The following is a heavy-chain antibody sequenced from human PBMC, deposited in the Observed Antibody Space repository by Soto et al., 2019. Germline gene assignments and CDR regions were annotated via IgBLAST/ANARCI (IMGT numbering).Heavy chain of an antibody. Sequence: EVQLVESGGGLVQPGGSLRLSCAASGFTFSSYSVNWVRQAPGKGLEWVSYISSSGTTIYYADSVKGRFTSSRDNAKNSMYLQMNSRRAEETAVYYCARGTPVDYWGQGTLVTVSS. V-gene: IGHV3-48*01. CDR2: ISSSGTTI. J-gene: IGHJ4*02. CDR3: ARGTPVDY. CDR1: GFTFSSYS.